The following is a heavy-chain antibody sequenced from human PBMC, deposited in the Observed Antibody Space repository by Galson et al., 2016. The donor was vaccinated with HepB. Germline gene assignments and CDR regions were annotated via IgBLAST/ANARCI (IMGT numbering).Heavy chain of an antibody. D-gene: IGHD2-15*01. V-gene: IGHV1-3*01. CDR1: GFTFTSHV. J-gene: IGHJ6*02. Sequence: SCKASGFTFTSHVMHWVRQAPGQRPEWMGWINGGNSNIRYSQKFEGRVTITRDTSATTAYMELSSLTSEDTAVYYCARGRGSSYYGMDVWGQGTTVTVSS. CDR3: ARGRGSSYYGMDV. CDR2: INGGNSNI.